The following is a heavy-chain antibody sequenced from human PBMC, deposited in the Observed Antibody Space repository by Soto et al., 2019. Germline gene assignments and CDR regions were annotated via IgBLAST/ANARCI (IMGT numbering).Heavy chain of an antibody. J-gene: IGHJ4*02. V-gene: IGHV3-23*01. CDR3: AKRGSRYFDY. Sequence: EVQLLESGGGVVQSGGSLRLSCAASGFTFTTYAMSWVRQAPGKGLEWVSTIDDSGTKTYYADSVRGRVTISRDNSKSTLYLQLNSLRPEDMAVYYCAKRGSRYFDYWGQGTLVTVSS. CDR2: IDDSGTKT. CDR1: GFTFTTYA.